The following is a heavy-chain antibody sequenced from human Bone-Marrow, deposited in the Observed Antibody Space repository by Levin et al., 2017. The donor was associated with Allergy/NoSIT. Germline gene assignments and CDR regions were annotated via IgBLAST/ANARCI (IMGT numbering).Heavy chain of an antibody. J-gene: IGHJ4*02. Sequence: QLGESLKISCAASEFTFRGSTVHWVRQASGKGLEWVGRIRSKTNNYATAYAESLKGRFTISRDDSQNTVYLQMNSLKIEDAAVYYCSVYHYNTSGYFDSWGQGTQVTVSS. CDR2: IRSKTNNYAT. D-gene: IGHD3-22*01. CDR3: SVYHYNTSGYFDS. V-gene: IGHV3-73*01. CDR1: EFTFRGST.